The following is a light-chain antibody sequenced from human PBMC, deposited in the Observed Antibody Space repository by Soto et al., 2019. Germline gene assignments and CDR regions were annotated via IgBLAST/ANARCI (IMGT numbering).Light chain of an antibody. CDR2: AAS. V-gene: IGKV1-6*01. Sequence: AIQMTQSPSSLSASLLYIVVVTWXASQAIKNDLAWYQQKPGKAPRLLIYAASTLQTGVPSRFSGSGSGKDFTLTISSLQPEDFATYCCLQAFSYPLMFGQGTKVDIK. J-gene: IGKJ1*01. CDR3: LQAFSYPLM. CDR1: QAIKND.